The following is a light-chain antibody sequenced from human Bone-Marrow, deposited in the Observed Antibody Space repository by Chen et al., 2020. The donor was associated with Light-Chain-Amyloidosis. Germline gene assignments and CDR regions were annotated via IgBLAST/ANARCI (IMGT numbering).Light chain of an antibody. J-gene: IGLJ1*01. CDR1: SSDVVGDNH. CDR3: SSYAITNTLV. Sequence: QSALTQPASVSRSPGQPITISCTGTSSDVVGDNHVSWYQQHPDKAPKLTIPEVTNRPSWVPDGYSGTRSDNTASRTISGLQAEDEADYFCSSYAITNTLVFGSGTRVTVL. CDR2: EVT. V-gene: IGLV2-14*01.